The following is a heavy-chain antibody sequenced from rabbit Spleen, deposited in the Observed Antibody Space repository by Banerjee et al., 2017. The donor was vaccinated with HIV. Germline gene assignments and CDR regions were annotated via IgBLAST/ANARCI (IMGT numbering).Heavy chain of an antibody. J-gene: IGHJ6*01. CDR2: IVPIFGVT. V-gene: IGHV1S45*01. D-gene: IGHD8-1*01. Sequence: QEQLVESGGGLVQPGGSLKLSCKASGFDFSTYSMSWVRQAPGKGLEWIGYIVPIFGVTYYATWAKGRFTCSKTSSTTVTLQMTSLTVADTATYFCARDTGSSFSSYGMDLWGPGTLVTVS. CDR1: GFDFSTYS. CDR3: ARDTGSSFSSYGMDL.